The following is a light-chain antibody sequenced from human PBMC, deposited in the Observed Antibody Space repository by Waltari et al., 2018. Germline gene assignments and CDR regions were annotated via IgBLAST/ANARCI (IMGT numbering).Light chain of an antibody. V-gene: IGLV1-40*01. J-gene: IGLJ2*01. Sequence: QSVLTQPPSVSGAPGQRVTISCIGRTSNIGAGSDVPWYQQLPGTAPKVLIFGKTNRPSGVPDRFSGSKSGTSASLAITGLQAEDEADYYCQSYDSSLSAVVFGGGTKLTVL. CDR2: GKT. CDR1: TSNIGAGSD. CDR3: QSYDSSLSAVV.